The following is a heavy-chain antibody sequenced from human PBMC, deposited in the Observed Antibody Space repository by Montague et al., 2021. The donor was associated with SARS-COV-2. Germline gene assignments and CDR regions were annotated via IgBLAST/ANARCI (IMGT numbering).Heavy chain of an antibody. J-gene: IGHJ4*02. CDR2: IYHSGSP. CDR1: GDSISSSNW. D-gene: IGHD1-1*01. Sequence: SETLSLTCTVSGDSISSSNWWTWVRQPPGKGLEWIGEIYHSGSPNYNPSLKSRVTISVDRSKSQFSLNLRSVTAADTAVYYCARKTIYFDYWGQGTLVTVSS. CDR3: ARKTIYFDY. V-gene: IGHV4-4*02.